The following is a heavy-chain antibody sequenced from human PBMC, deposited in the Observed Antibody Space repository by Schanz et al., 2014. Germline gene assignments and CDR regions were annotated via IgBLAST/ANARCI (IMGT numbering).Heavy chain of an antibody. J-gene: IGHJ4*02. D-gene: IGHD2-15*01. CDR1: GFTFSDYY. Sequence: QVRVVESGGGLVKPGGSLRLSCAAPGFTFSDYYMNWIRQAPGKGLEWVSSISSGSGYTDYPDSVKGRFTISRDNSKNTLYLQMNSLRAEDTAVYYCARRYCSGASCYSSRGPFGYWGQGTLVIVS. CDR2: ISSGSGYT. V-gene: IGHV3-11*06. CDR3: ARRYCSGASCYSSRGPFGY.